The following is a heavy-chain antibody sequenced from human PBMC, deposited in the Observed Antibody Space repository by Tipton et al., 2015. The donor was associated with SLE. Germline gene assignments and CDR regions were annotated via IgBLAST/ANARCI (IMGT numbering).Heavy chain of an antibody. CDR2: IYYSGST. J-gene: IGHJ4*02. CDR3: ARDKDY. CDR1: GFTFSDYY. V-gene: IGHV4-59*01. Sequence: LRLSCAASGFTFSDYYMSWIRQAPGKGLEWIGYIYYSGSTNYNPSLKSRVTISVDTSKNQFSLKLSSVTAADTAVYYCARDKDYWGQGTLVTVSS.